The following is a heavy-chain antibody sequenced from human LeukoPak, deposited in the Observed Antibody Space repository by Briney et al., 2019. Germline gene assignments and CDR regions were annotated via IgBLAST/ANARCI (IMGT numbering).Heavy chain of an antibody. J-gene: IGHJ5*02. D-gene: IGHD3-16*02. CDR3: ARGIMITFGGVIVSGLDP. V-gene: IGHV1-69*05. CDR1: GGTFSSYA. CDR2: IIPIFGTA. Sequence: SVKVSCKASGGTFSSYAISWVRQAPGQGLEWMGGIIPIFGTANYAQKFQGRVTIATDESTSTAYMELSSLRSEDTAVYYCARGIMITFGGVIVSGLDPWGQGTLVTVSS.